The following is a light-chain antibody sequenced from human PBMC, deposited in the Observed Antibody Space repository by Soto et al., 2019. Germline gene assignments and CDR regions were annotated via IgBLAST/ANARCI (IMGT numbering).Light chain of an antibody. CDR1: SSDVGGYNY. J-gene: IGLJ2*01. CDR2: EVN. V-gene: IGLV2-8*01. Sequence: QSALTQPPSASGSPGQSVTISCTGTSSDVGGYNYVSWYQQHPGKAPKLMIYEVNKRPSGVPDRFSGSKSGNTASLTVSGLQAEDEADYYCSSYAGSSNLVFGEGTKLTV. CDR3: SSYAGSSNLV.